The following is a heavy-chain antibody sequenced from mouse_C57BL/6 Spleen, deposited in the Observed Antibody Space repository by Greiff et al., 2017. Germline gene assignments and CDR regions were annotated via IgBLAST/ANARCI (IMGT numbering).Heavy chain of an antibody. CDR1: GYAFSSSW. D-gene: IGHD1-1*01. V-gene: IGHV1-82*01. Sequence: QVQLQQSGPELVKPGASVKISCKASGYAFSSSWMNWVKQRPGKGLEWIGRIYPGDGDTNYNGKFKGKATLTADKSSSTAYMQLSSLTSEDSAVYFCARLLFWTMDYWGQGTSVTVSS. J-gene: IGHJ4*01. CDR2: IYPGDGDT. CDR3: ARLLFWTMDY.